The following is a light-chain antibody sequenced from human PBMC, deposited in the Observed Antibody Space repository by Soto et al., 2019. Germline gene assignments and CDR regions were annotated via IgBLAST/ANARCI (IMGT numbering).Light chain of an antibody. CDR3: TSFTSGSTPYV. J-gene: IGLJ1*01. CDR1: SSDVGGYNY. CDR2: DVT. Sequence: QSALTQPASVSGSPGQSITISCAGTSSDVGGYNYVSWYQQLPGKAPQLVIYDVTHRPSGVSDRFSGSRSGNTASLTISGPQAEDEADYYCTSFTSGSTPYVLGTGTKVTVL. V-gene: IGLV2-14*03.